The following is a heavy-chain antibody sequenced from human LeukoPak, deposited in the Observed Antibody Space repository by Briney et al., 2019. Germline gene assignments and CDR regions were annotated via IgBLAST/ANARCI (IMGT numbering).Heavy chain of an antibody. CDR3: ASDIVATSGDF. V-gene: IGHV3-11*01. D-gene: IGHD5-12*01. CDR1: GFTFSDYY. CDR2: ITSSGDDI. J-gene: IGHJ4*02. Sequence: SGGSLRLSCAASGFTFSDYYMSWLRQAPGKGLEWVAYITSSGDDIYYADSVEGRFTISRDNAKNALFLRMSSLRVEDTATYYCASDIVATSGDFWGQGTLVSVSS.